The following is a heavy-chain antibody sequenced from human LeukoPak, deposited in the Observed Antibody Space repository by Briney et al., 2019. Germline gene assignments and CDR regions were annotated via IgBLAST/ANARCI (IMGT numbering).Heavy chain of an antibody. CDR1: GFTFSSYS. CDR3: ARDNSAAVYYYDSSGPSGMDV. J-gene: IGHJ6*02. Sequence: GGSLRLSCAASGFTFSSYSMNWVRQAPGKGVEWVSYISSSSSTIYYADSVKGRFTISRDNAKNSLYLQMNSLRDEDTAVYYCARDNSAAVYYYDSSGPSGMDVWGQGTTVTVSS. D-gene: IGHD3-22*01. CDR2: ISSSSSTI. V-gene: IGHV3-48*02.